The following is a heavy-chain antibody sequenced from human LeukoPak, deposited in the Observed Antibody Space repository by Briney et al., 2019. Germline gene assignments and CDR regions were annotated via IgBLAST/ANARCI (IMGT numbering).Heavy chain of an antibody. CDR2: IYYSGST. D-gene: IGHD4-23*01. V-gene: IGHV4-39*02. Sequence: SETLSLTCIVSGGSISSISSNNYHWGWIRQPPGKGLEWIGSIYYSGSTYYNPSLKSRVTISVDTSKNQFSLKLSSVTAADTALYYCAREMGVVTAHGIDVWGQGTTVTASS. CDR3: AREMGVVTAHGIDV. J-gene: IGHJ6*02. CDR1: GGSISSISSNNYH.